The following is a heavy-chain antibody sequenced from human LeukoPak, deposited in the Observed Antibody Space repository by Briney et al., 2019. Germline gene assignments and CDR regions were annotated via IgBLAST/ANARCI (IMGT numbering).Heavy chain of an antibody. J-gene: IGHJ6*02. CDR3: ATDRGRAVAGIYYYGMDV. CDR2: FDPEDGET. Sequence: ASVKVSCKVSGYTLTELSMHWVRQAPGKGLEWMGGFDPEDGETIYAQKFQGRVTMTEDTSTDIAYMELSSLRSEDTAVYYCATDRGRAVAGIYYYGMDVWGQGTTVTVSS. D-gene: IGHD6-19*01. CDR1: GYTLTELS. V-gene: IGHV1-24*01.